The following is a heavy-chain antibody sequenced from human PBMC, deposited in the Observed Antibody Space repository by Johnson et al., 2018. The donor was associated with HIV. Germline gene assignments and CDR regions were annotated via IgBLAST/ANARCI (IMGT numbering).Heavy chain of an antibody. D-gene: IGHD6-6*01. V-gene: IGHV3-66*01. J-gene: IGHJ3*02. Sequence: VQLVESGGGLVQPGGSLRLSCAASGFTVSSNYMSWVRQAPGKGLEWVSVIYSGGSTYYADSVKGRFTISRDDSKNTLYLQMNSLKTEDTAVYYCTTEAYSSSSAAFDIWGQGTMVTVSS. CDR1: GFTVSSNY. CDR3: TTEAYSSSSAAFDI. CDR2: IYSGGST.